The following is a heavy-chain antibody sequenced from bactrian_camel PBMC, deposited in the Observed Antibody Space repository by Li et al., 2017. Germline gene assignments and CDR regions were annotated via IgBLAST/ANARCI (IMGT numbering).Heavy chain of an antibody. J-gene: IGHJ4*01. Sequence: HAQMVGAGVGSVYAGGSKRHSCGASGSIYGDACVAWFRQAPGKEREAVAAIDSYGSTRYGDSVKGRFTISKDNAKNTLYLQMNDLKPEDTAMYYCAIHSYTVWCSDYTWYNFWGRGTQVTVS. V-gene: IGHV3S55*01. CDR2: IDSYGST. D-gene: IGHD1*01. CDR3: AIHSYTVWCSDYTWYNF. CDR1: GSIYGDAC.